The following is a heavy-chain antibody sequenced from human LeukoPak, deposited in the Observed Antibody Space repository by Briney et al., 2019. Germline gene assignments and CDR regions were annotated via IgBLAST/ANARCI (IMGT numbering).Heavy chain of an antibody. J-gene: IGHJ5*02. Sequence: PSETLSLTCAVSGYSISSGYYWGWIRQPPGKGLEWIGSIYHSGNTYYNPSLKSRVTISVDTSKNQFSLKLSSVTAADTAVYYCARLSITISNWFDPWGQGTLVTVSS. V-gene: IGHV4-38-2*01. CDR2: IYHSGNT. CDR3: ARLSITISNWFDP. D-gene: IGHD3-3*01. CDR1: GYSISSGYY.